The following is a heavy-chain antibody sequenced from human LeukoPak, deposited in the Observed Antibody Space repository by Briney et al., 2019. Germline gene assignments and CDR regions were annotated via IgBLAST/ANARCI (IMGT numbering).Heavy chain of an antibody. CDR2: VWYGGSNK. V-gene: IGHV3-33*08. CDR1: GFTFSSYG. Sequence: PGGSLRLSCAASGFTFSSYGVHWVRQAPGKGLEWVAVVWYGGSNKYYADSVKGRFTISRDNSKNTLYLQMNSLRAEDTAVYFCTTSNGYLDYWGQGTLVTVSS. J-gene: IGHJ4*02. D-gene: IGHD2-8*01. CDR3: TTSNGYLDY.